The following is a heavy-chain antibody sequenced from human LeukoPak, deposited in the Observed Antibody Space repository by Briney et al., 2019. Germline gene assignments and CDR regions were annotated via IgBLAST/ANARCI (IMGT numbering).Heavy chain of an antibody. Sequence: NPSETLSLTCAVYGGSFSGYYWSWIRQPPGKGLEWIGEINRSGSTNYNPSLKSRVTVSVDTSKHQFSLKLSSVTAADTAVYYCARLPYCSGGSCYFDYWGQGTLVTVSS. J-gene: IGHJ4*02. CDR1: GGSFSGYY. V-gene: IGHV4-34*01. CDR2: INRSGST. D-gene: IGHD2-15*01. CDR3: ARLPYCSGGSCYFDY.